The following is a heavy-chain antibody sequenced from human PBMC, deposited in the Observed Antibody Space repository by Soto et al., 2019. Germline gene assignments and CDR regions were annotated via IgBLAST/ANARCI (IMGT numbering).Heavy chain of an antibody. V-gene: IGHV1-18*01. CDR1: GYTFTSYG. Sequence: QVQLVQSGAEVKKPGASVKVSCKASGYTFTSYGISWVRQAPGQGLEWMGWISAYNGNTNYAQKLQGRVTMTTDTSTSTAYMELRSLRSDDTAVYYGASDRQAVRGGWYYYSYYGMDVWGQGTTVTVSS. CDR2: ISAYNGNT. CDR3: ASDRQAVRGGWYYYSYYGMDV. D-gene: IGHD3-10*01. J-gene: IGHJ6*02.